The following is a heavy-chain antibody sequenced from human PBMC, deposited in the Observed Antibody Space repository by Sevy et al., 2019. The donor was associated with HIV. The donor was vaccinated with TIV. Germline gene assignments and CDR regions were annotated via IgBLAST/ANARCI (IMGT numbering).Heavy chain of an antibody. Sequence: GGSLRLSCVVSGFTFSIYNMNWVRQAPGKGLELVSFISSSGSYIYYADSMKGRFTISRDNAKNSLYLQLNSLRAEDTALYYCARDATVSGDVDFWGQGTLVTVSS. CDR2: ISSSGSYI. D-gene: IGHD4-17*01. J-gene: IGHJ4*02. CDR3: ARDATVSGDVDF. V-gene: IGHV3-21*01. CDR1: GFTFSIYN.